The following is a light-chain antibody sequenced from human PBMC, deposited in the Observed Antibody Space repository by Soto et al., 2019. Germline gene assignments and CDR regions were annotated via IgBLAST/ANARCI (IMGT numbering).Light chain of an antibody. J-gene: IGKJ4*01. V-gene: IGKV3-15*01. Sequence: IVMTQSPSTLSVSPGERATLSCGASQSVSTDLAWYQHKPGQAPRLLIYGASARATGIPARFIGSGSGTDFTLTISSLQYEDFAVYYCQQYNKWHPLTFGGGTKVDIK. CDR2: GAS. CDR3: QQYNKWHPLT. CDR1: QSVSTD.